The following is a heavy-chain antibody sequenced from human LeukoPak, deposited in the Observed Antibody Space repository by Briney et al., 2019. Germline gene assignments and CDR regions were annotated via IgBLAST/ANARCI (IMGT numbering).Heavy chain of an antibody. J-gene: IGHJ4*02. CDR3: ARDSWGIAAAGTREGPDY. Sequence: GSVKASCKASGYTFTSYGISGVRQAPGQGLKWLGWISAYNGNTNYAQKLQGRVTMTTDTSTSTAYMELRSLRSDDTAVYYCARDSWGIAAAGTREGPDYWGQGTLVTVSS. V-gene: IGHV1-18*01. CDR1: GYTFTSYG. D-gene: IGHD6-13*01. CDR2: ISAYNGNT.